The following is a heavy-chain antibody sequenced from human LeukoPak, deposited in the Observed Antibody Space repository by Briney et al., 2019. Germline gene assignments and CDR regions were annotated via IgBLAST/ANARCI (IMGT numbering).Heavy chain of an antibody. CDR3: ARDYYDSSGYYSLNY. D-gene: IGHD3-22*01. V-gene: IGHV3-66*01. CDR2: FYGAAST. CDR1: GFIVSSNY. J-gene: IGHJ4*02. Sequence: GGSLRLSCAASGFIVSSNYMSWVRQAPGKGLEWVSVFYGAASTYYADSVKGRFTISKDNSRNTLYLQMNSLRAEDTAVYYCARDYYDSSGYYSLNYWGQGTLVTVSS.